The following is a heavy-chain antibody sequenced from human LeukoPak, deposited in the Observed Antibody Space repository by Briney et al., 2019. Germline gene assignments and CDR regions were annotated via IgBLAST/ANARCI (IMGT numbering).Heavy chain of an antibody. CDR1: GYTFTSYD. J-gene: IGHJ6*02. CDR3: ARGGGSGSNGMDV. Sequence: GASVKVSCKASGYTFTSYDISWVRQAPGQGLEWMGWISGYNGNTNYGQKFQGRVTVTTDKSTSTANMELRSLRSDDTAVYYCARGGGSGSNGMDVWGQGTTVTVSS. CDR2: ISGYNGNT. D-gene: IGHD3-10*01. V-gene: IGHV1-18*01.